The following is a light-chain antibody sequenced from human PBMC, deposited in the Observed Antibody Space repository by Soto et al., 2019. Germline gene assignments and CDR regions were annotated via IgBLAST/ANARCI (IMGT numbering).Light chain of an antibody. Sequence: EVVLTQSPVTLSLSPGERATLSCRASQSFRGLLAWYQQKPGQAPRLLIYAAYNRATGIPPRFSGSGSGTDFTLTISSLEPEDSAVYYCQQRHMSPITFGQGTRLEIK. CDR1: QSFRGL. CDR3: QQRHMSPIT. J-gene: IGKJ5*01. CDR2: AAY. V-gene: IGKV3-11*01.